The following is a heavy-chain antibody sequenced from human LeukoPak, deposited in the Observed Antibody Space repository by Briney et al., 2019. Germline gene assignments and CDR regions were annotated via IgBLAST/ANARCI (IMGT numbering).Heavy chain of an antibody. CDR3: AKDSRISTMVGVVRTKRPHYFDY. V-gene: IGHV3-23*01. D-gene: IGHD3-22*01. CDR2: MSGSGGNT. J-gene: IGHJ4*02. Sequence: GGSLRLSCAASGFTFSSYGINWFRQAPGKWLEWVSGMSGSGGNTYYADSVKGRFTISRDNSKNTLYLQMNSLRAEDTAVYYCAKDSRISTMVGVVRTKRPHYFDYWGQGTLVTVSS. CDR1: GFTFSSYG.